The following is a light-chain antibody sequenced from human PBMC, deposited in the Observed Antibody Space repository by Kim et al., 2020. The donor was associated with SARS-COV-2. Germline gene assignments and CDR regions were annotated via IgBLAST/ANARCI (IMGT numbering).Light chain of an antibody. Sequence: SVGDIVTITYRARQDISNYLAWYQQKPGRAPQSLIYAASSLQSGVPSRFSGSGSGTDFTLTISSLQPEDLATDYCQHYNSDPLTFGGGTKVNIK. CDR3: QHYNSDPLT. CDR1: QDISNY. CDR2: AAS. V-gene: IGKV1-16*01. J-gene: IGKJ4*01.